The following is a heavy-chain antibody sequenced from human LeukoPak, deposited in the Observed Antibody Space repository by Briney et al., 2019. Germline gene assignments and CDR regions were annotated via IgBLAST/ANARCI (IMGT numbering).Heavy chain of an antibody. CDR3: ARQTGSGLFTLP. CDR2: IYYSGST. Sequence: SETLSLTCTVSGGSISSYYWSWIRQPPGKGLEWIGYIYYSGSTNYNPSLKSRVTISVDTSKNQFSLKLSSVTAADTAVYYCARQTGSGLFTLPGGQGTLVTVSS. CDR1: GGSISSYY. J-gene: IGHJ4*02. V-gene: IGHV4-59*01. D-gene: IGHD3/OR15-3a*01.